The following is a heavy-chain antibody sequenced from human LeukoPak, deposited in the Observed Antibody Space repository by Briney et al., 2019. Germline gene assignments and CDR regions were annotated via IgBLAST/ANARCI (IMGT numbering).Heavy chain of an antibody. Sequence: PGRSLRLSCVASGFTFIGSAVHWVRQAQGKGLEWVAVITYYGSNKYYADSVKGRFTISRDNSKNTLYLQMNSLRAEDTAVYYCAKVSCYYYGMDVWGQGTTVTVSS. J-gene: IGHJ6*02. V-gene: IGHV3-30*04. CDR1: GFTFIGSA. CDR2: ITYYGSNK. CDR3: AKVSCYYYGMDV. D-gene: IGHD1-1*01.